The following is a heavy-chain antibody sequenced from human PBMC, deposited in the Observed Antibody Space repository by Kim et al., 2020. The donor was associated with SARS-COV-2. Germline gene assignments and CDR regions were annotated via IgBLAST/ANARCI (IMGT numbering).Heavy chain of an antibody. J-gene: IGHJ2*01. V-gene: IGHV4-59*13. CDR2: IYYSGST. D-gene: IGHD3-22*01. CDR1: GGSISSYY. CDR3: ARARDRRDYYDSSGYPSSYWYFDL. Sequence: SETLSLTCTVSGGSISSYYWSWIRQPPGKGLEWIGYIYYSGSTNSNPSLKSRVTISVDTSKNQFSLKLSSVTAADTAVYYCARARDRRDYYDSSGYPSSYWYFDLWGRGTLVTVSS.